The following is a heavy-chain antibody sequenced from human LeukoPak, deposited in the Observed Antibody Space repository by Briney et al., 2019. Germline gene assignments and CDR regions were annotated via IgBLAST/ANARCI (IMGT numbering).Heavy chain of an antibody. V-gene: IGHV3-11*01. J-gene: IGHJ5*02. D-gene: IGHD3-22*01. Sequence: GGSLRLSCAASGFTFSDYYMSWIRQAPGKGLEWVSYISSSGSTIYYADSVKGRFTISRDNAKNSLYLQLNSLRAEDTAVYYCARDIHYYDSSGYYYPWGQGTLVTVSS. CDR2: ISSSGSTI. CDR3: ARDIHYYDSSGYYYP. CDR1: GFTFSDYY.